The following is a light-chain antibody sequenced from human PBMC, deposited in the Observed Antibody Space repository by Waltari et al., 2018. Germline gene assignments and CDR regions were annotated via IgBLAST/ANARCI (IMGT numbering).Light chain of an antibody. CDR3: CSYAGRSTVV. CDR1: SSDVGSSNL. Sequence: QSALTQPASVSGSPGQSITISCTGTSSDVGSSNLVSWYQKHTGKTPKLMIYEGSKRPSGGSNRLSGYESCNTVSLTVTGLQAEDEADYYCCSYAGRSTVVFGGGTKLTVL. V-gene: IGLV2-23*01. J-gene: IGLJ2*01. CDR2: EGS.